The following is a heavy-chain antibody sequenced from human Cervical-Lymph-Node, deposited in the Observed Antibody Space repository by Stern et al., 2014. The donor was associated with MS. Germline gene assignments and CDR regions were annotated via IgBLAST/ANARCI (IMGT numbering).Heavy chain of an antibody. CDR1: GGSISTYY. V-gene: IGHV4-59*01. J-gene: IGHJ4*02. D-gene: IGHD5-18*01. CDR3: ARGRGYSYEFDY. Sequence: VQLQESGPGLVKPSETLSLTCTVSGGSISTYYWSWIRQPPGKALEWIGYIYYSGSTNYNPSLKSRVTILVDTSKSQFSLKLSSVTAADTAVYYCARGRGYSYEFDYWGQGTLVTVSS. CDR2: IYYSGST.